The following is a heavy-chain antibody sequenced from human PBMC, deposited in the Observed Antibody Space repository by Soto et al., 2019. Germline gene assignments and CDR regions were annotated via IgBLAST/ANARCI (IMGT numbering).Heavy chain of an antibody. V-gene: IGHV3-33*01. Sequence: QVQLVESGGGVVQPGRSLRLSCAASGFTFSSYGMHWVRQAPGKGLEWVALIWYDGSNKYYADSVKGRFTISRDNSKNTLYLQRNSLRAEDTAVYYCARDPGYYDILTGYPPAFDYWGQGILVTVSS. CDR2: IWYDGSNK. D-gene: IGHD3-9*01. J-gene: IGHJ4*02. CDR1: GFTFSSYG. CDR3: ARDPGYYDILTGYPPAFDY.